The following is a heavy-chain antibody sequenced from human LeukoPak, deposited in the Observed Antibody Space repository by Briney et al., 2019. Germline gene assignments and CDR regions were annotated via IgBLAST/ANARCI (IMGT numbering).Heavy chain of an antibody. Sequence: GGSLRLSCAASGFTFSSYSMNWVRQAPGKGLEWVSSISSSSSYIYYADSVKGRFTISRDNAKNSLYLQMNSPRAEDTAVYYCASLGYCSSTSCFHWGQGTLVTVSS. CDR3: ASLGYCSSTSCFH. J-gene: IGHJ4*02. V-gene: IGHV3-21*01. D-gene: IGHD2-2*01. CDR2: ISSSSSYI. CDR1: GFTFSSYS.